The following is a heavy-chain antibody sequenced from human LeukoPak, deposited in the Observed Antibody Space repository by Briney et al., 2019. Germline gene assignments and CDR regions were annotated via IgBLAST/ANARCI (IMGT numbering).Heavy chain of an antibody. D-gene: IGHD3-16*01. CDR1: GLTLSSYA. J-gene: IGHJ4*02. V-gene: IGHV3-23*01. CDR2: LRGNGDA. CDR3: AKASWVSTADAVL. Sequence: GGSLRLSCVASGLTLSSYAMSWVRGTPAGGLEWVSSLRGNGDAFYADSVKGRFTLSRDESRNTVYLQLNKLRVEDTAIYYCAKASWVSTADAVLWGQGTVVTVSS.